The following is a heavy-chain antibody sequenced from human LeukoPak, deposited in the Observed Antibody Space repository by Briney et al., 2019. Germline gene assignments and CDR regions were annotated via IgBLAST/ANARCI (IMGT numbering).Heavy chain of an antibody. J-gene: IGHJ4*02. D-gene: IGHD5-12*01. Sequence: ASVKVSCKASGYTFTSYDINWVRQAPGQGLEWMGWISAYNGNTNYAQKLQGRVTMTTDTSTSTAYMELRSLRSDDTAVYYCARVGVVATIIGDFDYWGQETLVTVSS. CDR3: ARVGVVATIIGDFDY. CDR1: GYTFTSYD. CDR2: ISAYNGNT. V-gene: IGHV1-18*01.